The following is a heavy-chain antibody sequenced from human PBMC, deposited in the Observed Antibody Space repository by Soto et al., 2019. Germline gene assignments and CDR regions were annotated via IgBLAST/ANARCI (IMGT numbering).Heavy chain of an antibody. V-gene: IGHV3-21*01. D-gene: IGHD6-19*01. J-gene: IGHJ4*02. CDR2: ISSSSSYI. CDR3: ARAREDYSSGWCLDY. Sequence: EVQLVESGGGLVKPGGSLRLSCAASGFTFSSYSMNWVRQAPGKGLEWVSSISSSSSYIYYADSVKGRFTISRDNAKNSLYLQMNGLRAEDTAVYYCARAREDYSSGWCLDYWGQGTLVTVSS. CDR1: GFTFSSYS.